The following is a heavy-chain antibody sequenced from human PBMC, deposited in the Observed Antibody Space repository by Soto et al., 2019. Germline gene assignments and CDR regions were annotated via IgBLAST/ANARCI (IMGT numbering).Heavy chain of an antibody. J-gene: IGHJ3*02. CDR1: GYTFSNYG. Sequence: ASVKVSCKTSGYTFSNYGITWVRQAPGQPLEWLGWISLYSDGTNYAQKFQGRVSMTTDTSTTTAYMELSSLRSEDTAVYYCATAIADDAFDIWGRGTMVTVSS. CDR3: ATAIADDAFDI. D-gene: IGHD2-2*01. CDR2: ISLYSDGT. V-gene: IGHV1-18*01.